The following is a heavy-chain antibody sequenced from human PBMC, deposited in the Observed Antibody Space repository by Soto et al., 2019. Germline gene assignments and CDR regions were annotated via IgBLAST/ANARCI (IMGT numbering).Heavy chain of an antibody. J-gene: IGHJ4*02. CDR2: IKSKTDGGTT. Sequence: LSLTCAASGFTFSNAWMSWVRQAPGKGLEWVGRIKSKTDGGTTDYAAPVKGRFTISRDDSKNTHYLQMNSLKTEAPAVYCWTASIWNSPPNYFDYWGQGTLVTVSS. CDR3: TASIWNSPPNYFDY. D-gene: IGHD1-7*01. CDR1: GFTFSNAW. V-gene: IGHV3-15*01.